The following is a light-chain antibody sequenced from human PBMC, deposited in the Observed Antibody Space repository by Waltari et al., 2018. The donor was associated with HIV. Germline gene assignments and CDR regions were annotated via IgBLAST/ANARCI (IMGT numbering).Light chain of an antibody. Sequence: QSVLTQPPSASGTLGQAVTISCFGSTSNIGSNTVNWYQHLPGAAPKLIIFRNHQRPSGVPDRFSGSQSGTSAFLTITGLLSGDEATYYCAAWDASLHVLFGGGNQLTVV. CDR1: TSNIGSNT. V-gene: IGLV1-44*01. CDR3: AAWDASLHVL. CDR2: RNH. J-gene: IGLJ2*01.